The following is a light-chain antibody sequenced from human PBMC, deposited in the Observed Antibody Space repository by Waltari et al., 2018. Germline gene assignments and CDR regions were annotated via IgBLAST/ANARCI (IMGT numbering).Light chain of an antibody. CDR3: SSQSSDNVVL. V-gene: IGLV2-14*03. J-gene: IGLJ2*01. CDR1: GSDVGGYNS. Sequence: QSALTQPASVSGSPGQSITISGTGPGSDVGGYNSVSWYQDHPGQAPNVIIYDVSDRPSGISERFSGSKSGNTASLTISGLQAEDEADYYCSSQSSDNVVLFGGGTQLPVL. CDR2: DVS.